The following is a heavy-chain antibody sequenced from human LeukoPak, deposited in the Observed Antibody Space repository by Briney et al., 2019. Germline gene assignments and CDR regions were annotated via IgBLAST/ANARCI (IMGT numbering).Heavy chain of an antibody. CDR3: ARSFYYGSGSTFDY. CDR2: INPNSGGT. Sequence: GASVKVSCKASGYTFTGYYMHWVRQAPGQGLEWMGWINPNSGGTNYAQKFQGRVTMTRDTSISTAYMELSRLRSDDTPVYYCARSFYYGSGSTFDYWGQGTLVTVSS. J-gene: IGHJ4*02. V-gene: IGHV1-2*02. CDR1: GYTFTGYY. D-gene: IGHD3-10*01.